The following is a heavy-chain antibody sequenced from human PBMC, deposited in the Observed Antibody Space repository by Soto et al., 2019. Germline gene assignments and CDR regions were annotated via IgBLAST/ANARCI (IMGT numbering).Heavy chain of an antibody. D-gene: IGHD1-20*01. CDR1: SAPVSSSTYT. Sequence: SETLSLTCTVASAPVSSSTYTWGWIRQPPGKGLEWIGSIYYSGSTYYNPSLNSRVTVSVDTSKNQFSLKVTSVTAADTAVYYCARRYGDASDIWGQGTMVTVSS. CDR3: ARRYGDASDI. CDR2: IYYSGST. J-gene: IGHJ3*02. V-gene: IGHV4-39*01.